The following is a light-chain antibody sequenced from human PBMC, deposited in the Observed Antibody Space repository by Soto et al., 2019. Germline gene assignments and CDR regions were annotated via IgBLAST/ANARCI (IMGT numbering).Light chain of an antibody. CDR1: QSISNY. CDR2: AAS. V-gene: IGKV1-39*01. CDR3: QQTYNLPPT. J-gene: IGKJ4*01. Sequence: DIQMTQSPSSLSASVGARVTITCRASQSISNYLNWYQQKPGKAPKLLIYAASNLQSGVPSRFSGGGAGTEFTLTISSLQPEDFGSYSCQQTYNLPPTFGGGTRVQIK.